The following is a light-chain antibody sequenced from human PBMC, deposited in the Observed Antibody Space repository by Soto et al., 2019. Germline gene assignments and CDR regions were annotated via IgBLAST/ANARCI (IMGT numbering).Light chain of an antibody. CDR3: QQYGSSPFT. CDR1: QSVSSSY. V-gene: IGKV3-20*01. J-gene: IGKJ5*01. CDR2: GAS. Sequence: EIVLTQSPGTLSLSPGERATLSCRASQSVSSSYLAWYQQKPGQAPRLLIYGASSRATGIPDRFSGSGSGTDFTLTISRLEPEDFPVYYCQQYGSSPFTFGQGTRLEMK.